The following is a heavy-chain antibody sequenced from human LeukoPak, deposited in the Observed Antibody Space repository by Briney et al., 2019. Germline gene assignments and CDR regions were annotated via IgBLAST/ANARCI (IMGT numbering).Heavy chain of an antibody. CDR1: GGTFSSYA. CDR3: ARPLDSWFDP. Sequence: SVTVSFKASGGTFSSYAISWVRQAPGQGLERMGGIIPIFGTANYAQKFQGRVTITADESTSTAYMELSSLRSEDTAVYYCARPLDSWFDPWGQGTLVTVSS. D-gene: IGHD2-2*03. V-gene: IGHV1-69*01. CDR2: IIPIFGTA. J-gene: IGHJ5*02.